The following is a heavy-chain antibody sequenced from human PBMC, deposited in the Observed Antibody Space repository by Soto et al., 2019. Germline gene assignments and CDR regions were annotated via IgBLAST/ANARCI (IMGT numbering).Heavy chain of an antibody. D-gene: IGHD6-13*01. CDR1: GYTFTSYD. CDR3: ARGRSSSWYRWFDP. J-gene: IGHJ5*02. V-gene: IGHV1-8*01. Sequence: QVQLVQSGAEVKKPGASVKVSCKASGYTFTSYDINWVRQATGQGLEWMGWMNPNSGNTGYAQKFQGRVTMTRNTXXSTAYMELSSLRSEDTAVYYCARGRSSSWYRWFDPWGQGTLVTVSS. CDR2: MNPNSGNT.